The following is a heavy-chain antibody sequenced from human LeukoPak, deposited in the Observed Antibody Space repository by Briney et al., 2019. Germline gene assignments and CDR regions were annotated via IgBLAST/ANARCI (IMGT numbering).Heavy chain of an antibody. J-gene: IGHJ4*02. Sequence: ASVKVSCKTSGYSFADYFIQWVRQAPGQGLEWMGRINANSGYTEYAQKFQGRVTMTTDTSISTAYMELSRLRSDDTAVYYCVTLLSNAAFDYWGQGTLVTVSS. V-gene: IGHV1-2*06. D-gene: IGHD6-25*01. CDR2: INANSGYT. CDR1: GYSFADYF. CDR3: VTLLSNAAFDY.